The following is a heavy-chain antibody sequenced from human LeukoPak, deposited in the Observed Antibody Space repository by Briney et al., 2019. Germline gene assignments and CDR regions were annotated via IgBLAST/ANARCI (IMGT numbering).Heavy chain of an antibody. Sequence: GGSLRLSCEGSGFTFSNYWMGWVRQAPGKGLQWVANIKTDGSENYYVASVKGRFTISRDNAKNSLYLQMNTVRAEDTAVYYCARVSLRAYNMDVWGKGTTVTVSS. D-gene: IGHD3-16*01. CDR2: IKTDGSEN. V-gene: IGHV3-7*01. J-gene: IGHJ6*03. CDR3: ARVSLRAYNMDV. CDR1: GFTFSNYW.